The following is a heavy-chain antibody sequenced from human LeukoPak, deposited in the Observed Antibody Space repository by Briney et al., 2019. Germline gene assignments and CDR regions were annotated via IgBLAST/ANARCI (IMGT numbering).Heavy chain of an antibody. D-gene: IGHD1-7*01. CDR2: ISSSASTI. J-gene: IGHJ5*02. Sequence: GGSLRLSCAASGFTFSSYEMNWVRQAPGKGLEWVSYISSSASTIYYADSVKGRFTISRDNAKNSLYLQMNSLRAEDTAVYYCARDEPEEQLELPGLSNWFDPWGQGTLVTVSS. CDR3: ARDEPEEQLELPGLSNWFDP. CDR1: GFTFSSYE. V-gene: IGHV3-48*03.